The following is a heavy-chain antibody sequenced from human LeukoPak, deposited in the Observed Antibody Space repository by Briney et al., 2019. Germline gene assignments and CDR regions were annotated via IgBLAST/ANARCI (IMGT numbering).Heavy chain of an antibody. CDR2: ISYSGST. V-gene: IGHV4-30-4*01. D-gene: IGHD1-26*01. Sequence: PSQTLSLTCTVSGGSINSGAHYWSWVRQPPGKGLEWIGYISYSGSTYYNPSLKSRVTISVDTSKNQFSLKLSSVTAADTAVYYCARFSGSYPLFDYWGQGTLVTVSS. CDR1: GGSINSGAHY. J-gene: IGHJ4*02. CDR3: ARFSGSYPLFDY.